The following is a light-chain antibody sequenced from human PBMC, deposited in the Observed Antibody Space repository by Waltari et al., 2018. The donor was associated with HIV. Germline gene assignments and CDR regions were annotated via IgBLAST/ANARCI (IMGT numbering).Light chain of an antibody. CDR1: NSDIGGYNY. J-gene: IGLJ2*01. Sequence: QSALTQPASVSGSLGQSVTISCTGANSDIGGYNYVSWYQQHPGTAPKLIIPEGSNRPSWVSDRFSGSKSGNTASLTISGLQAEDESDYYCSSFITTTTHVVFGGGTRLTVL. V-gene: IGLV2-14*01. CDR2: EGS. CDR3: SSFITTTTHVV.